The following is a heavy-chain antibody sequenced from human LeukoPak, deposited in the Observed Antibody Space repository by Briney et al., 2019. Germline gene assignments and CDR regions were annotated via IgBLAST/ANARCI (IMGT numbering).Heavy chain of an antibody. V-gene: IGHV4-59*12. Sequence: SETLSLTCSVSGGSISNFYWSWIRQPPGKALEWIGFIYDSGSTNYNPSLKSRVTISVDTSKSQFSLKLSSVTAADTAVYYCARVADYGDYVGGDWIDPWGQGTLVTVSS. CDR3: ARVADYGDYVGGDWIDP. D-gene: IGHD4-17*01. CDR1: GGSISNFY. CDR2: IYDSGST. J-gene: IGHJ5*02.